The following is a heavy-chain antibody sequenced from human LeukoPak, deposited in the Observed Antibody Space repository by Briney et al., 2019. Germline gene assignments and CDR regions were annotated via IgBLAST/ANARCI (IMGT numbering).Heavy chain of an antibody. V-gene: IGHV1-69*13. Sequence: GASVKVSCKASGGTFSSYAISWVRQAPGQGLEWMGGIIPIFGTANYAQKFQGRVTITADESTSTAYMELSSLRSEDTAVYYCARDSGRSYYYGSGSYYAFDPWGQGTLVTVSS. CDR3: ARDSGRSYYYGSGSYYAFDP. D-gene: IGHD3-10*01. CDR1: GGTFSSYA. CDR2: IIPIFGTA. J-gene: IGHJ5*02.